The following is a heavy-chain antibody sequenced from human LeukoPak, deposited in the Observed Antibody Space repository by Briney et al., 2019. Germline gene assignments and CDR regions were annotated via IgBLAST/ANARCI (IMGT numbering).Heavy chain of an antibody. J-gene: IGHJ4*02. CDR3: ARGAGFLLDY. CDR2: MNQDGSAI. D-gene: IGHD2/OR15-2a*01. V-gene: IGHV3-7*01. Sequence: GGSLRLSCTGSGFAFKNHYMSWVRQAPGKALEWVAIMNQDGSAIHYVDSVKGRFTVSRDNAKNSLYLQMSSLRGEDTALYYCARGAGFLLDYWGQGTLVTVSS. CDR1: GFAFKNHY.